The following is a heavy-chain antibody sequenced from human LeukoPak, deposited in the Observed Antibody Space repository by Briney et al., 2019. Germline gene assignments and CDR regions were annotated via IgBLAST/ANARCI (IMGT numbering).Heavy chain of an antibody. Sequence: GGSLRLSCSASGFAFGVFFIHWVRQAPGKGLEYVSSISENGDRTNHADSVKGRFTISRDNSKNTLYLQMTSLRVEDTAVYYCVKDLSGWYSFDYWSQGTLVTVSS. J-gene: IGHJ4*02. V-gene: IGHV3-64D*08. CDR1: GFAFGVFF. CDR2: ISENGDRT. CDR3: VKDLSGWYSFDY. D-gene: IGHD6-19*01.